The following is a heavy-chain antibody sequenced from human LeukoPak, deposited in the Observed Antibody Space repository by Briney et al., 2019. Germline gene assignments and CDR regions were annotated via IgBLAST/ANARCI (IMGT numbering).Heavy chain of an antibody. CDR2: IYQSGTT. CDR3: ARDSSGWVGYFDY. D-gene: IGHD6-19*01. Sequence: SETLSLTCAVSGYSISSGYYWGWIRQPPGKGLEWIGSIYQSGTTYCNPSLKSRVTISADTSKNQFSLKLSSVTAADTAVYYCARDSSGWVGYFDYWGQGTLVTVSS. V-gene: IGHV4-38-2*01. CDR1: GYSISSGYY. J-gene: IGHJ4*02.